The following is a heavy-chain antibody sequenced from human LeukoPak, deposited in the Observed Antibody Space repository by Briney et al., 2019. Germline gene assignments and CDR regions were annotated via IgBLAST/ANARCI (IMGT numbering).Heavy chain of an antibody. D-gene: IGHD3-22*01. CDR2: IYYSGST. J-gene: IGHJ4*02. CDR3: ARDRGNYYDSSGYYDY. V-gene: IGHV4-59*01. Sequence: SETLSLTCIVSGGSISSYYWSWIRQPPGKGLEWIGYIYYSGSTNYNPSLKSRVTISVNTSKNQFSLKLSSVTAADTAVYYCARDRGNYYDSSGYYDYWGQGTLVTVSS. CDR1: GGSISSYY.